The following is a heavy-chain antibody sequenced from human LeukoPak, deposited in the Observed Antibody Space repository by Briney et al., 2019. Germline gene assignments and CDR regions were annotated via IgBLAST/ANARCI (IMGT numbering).Heavy chain of an antibody. Sequence: ASVKLSCKSSGYSFITYYIHWVRQAPGQGLEWMGIIDTNVGRPTYAQNFQGRVTMTTDTSTRTVYMELRSLRSEDTAVYFCARDLYGYYFDNWGVGTLVTVCS. V-gene: IGHV1-46*01. D-gene: IGHD3-10*01. J-gene: IGHJ4*02. CDR3: ARDLYGYYFDN. CDR2: IDTNVGRP. CDR1: GYSFITYY.